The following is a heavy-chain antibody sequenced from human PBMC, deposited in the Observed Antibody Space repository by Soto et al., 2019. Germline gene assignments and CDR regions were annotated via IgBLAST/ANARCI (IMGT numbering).Heavy chain of an antibody. D-gene: IGHD4-4*01. J-gene: IGHJ4*02. CDR2: ISYHGRDE. CDR3: VKDHIMNTLTTAGF. Sequence: QVQLVESGGGVVQPGGSLRLSCAASGFSLTNYGMHWVRQAPGKGLEWVAVISYHGRDEFYADSVKGRFTISRDSSKNALYLQMHSLRPDDTAVYYCVKDHIMNTLTTAGFWGQGTLVAVSS. CDR1: GFSLTNYG. V-gene: IGHV3-30*18.